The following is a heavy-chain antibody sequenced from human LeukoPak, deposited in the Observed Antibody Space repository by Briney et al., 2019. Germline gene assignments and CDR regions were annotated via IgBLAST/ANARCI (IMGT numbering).Heavy chain of an antibody. J-gene: IGHJ4*02. CDR1: GFTFSNYG. V-gene: IGHV3-30*02. Sequence: QTGGSLRLSCGAPGFTFSNYGMLWVRQAPGKGLDWVAFIRYDGNNKLYADSVKGRFTISRDNSKNTLYLHINSLRAEDTAVYYCVRGIQLWSSFDYWGQGTLVTVSS. CDR2: IRYDGNNK. CDR3: VRGIQLWSSFDY. D-gene: IGHD5-18*01.